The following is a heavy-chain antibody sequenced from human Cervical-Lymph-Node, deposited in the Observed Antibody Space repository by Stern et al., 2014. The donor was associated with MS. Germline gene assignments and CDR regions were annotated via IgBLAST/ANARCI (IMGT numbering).Heavy chain of an antibody. CDR2: INSDGSST. V-gene: IGHV3-74*02. CDR1: GFTFSSYW. J-gene: IGHJ4*02. Sequence: VQLVESGGGLVQPGGSLRLSCAASGFTFSSYWMHWVRQAPGKGLVWVSRINSDGSSTSYADSVKGRFTISRDNAKNTLYLQMNSLRAEDTAVYYCARVKYYDFWSGYSPFDYWGQGTLVTVSS. CDR3: ARVKYYDFWSGYSPFDY. D-gene: IGHD3-3*01.